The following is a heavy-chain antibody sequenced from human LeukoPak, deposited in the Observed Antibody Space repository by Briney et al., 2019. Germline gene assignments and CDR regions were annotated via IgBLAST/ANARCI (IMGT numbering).Heavy chain of an antibody. CDR1: GFSFSSYW. J-gene: IGHJ4*02. CDR2: VKQDGSET. V-gene: IGHV3-7*03. Sequence: GGSLRLSCTASGFSFSSYWMSWVRQAPGKGLEWVANVKQDGSETYYVDSLKGRFTISRDNAKNSLYLQMGSLRAEDTAIYYCARDKFPATNIPLIDFWGPGTLVTVSS. D-gene: IGHD2-2*02. CDR3: ARDKFPATNIPLIDF.